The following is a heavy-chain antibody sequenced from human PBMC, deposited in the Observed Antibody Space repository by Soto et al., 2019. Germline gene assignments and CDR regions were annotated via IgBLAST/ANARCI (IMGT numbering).Heavy chain of an antibody. D-gene: IGHD3-22*01. CDR2: VSSTGGST. V-gene: IGHV3-23*01. J-gene: IGHJ4*02. CDR3: AKDYYDSSDYPYFDY. Sequence: PGGSLRLSCAASGFTFSNYAMSWGRQAPGKGLEWVSGVSSTGGSTYYADSVKGRFTISRDNSKKTLFLQMSSLRVEDTAVYHCAKDYYDSSDYPYFDYWGQGTLVTVSS. CDR1: GFTFSNYA.